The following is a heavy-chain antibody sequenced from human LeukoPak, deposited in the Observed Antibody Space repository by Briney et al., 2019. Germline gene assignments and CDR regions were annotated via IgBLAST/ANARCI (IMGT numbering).Heavy chain of an antibody. V-gene: IGHV1-18*01. Sequence: ASVKVSCKGAGYTFTNYGINWVRQAPGQGLEWMGWISAYNGNTNYAQKLQGRVTMTTDTSTSTAYMELRSLISVDTAVYYCARLREYSSSWNYIDYWGQGTLVTVSS. CDR3: ARLREYSSSWNYIDY. CDR2: ISAYNGNT. J-gene: IGHJ4*02. D-gene: IGHD6-13*01. CDR1: GYTFTNYG.